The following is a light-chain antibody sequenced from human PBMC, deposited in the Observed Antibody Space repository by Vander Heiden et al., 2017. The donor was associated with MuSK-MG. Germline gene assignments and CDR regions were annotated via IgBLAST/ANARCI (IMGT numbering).Light chain of an antibody. CDR2: AAS. V-gene: IGKV1-39*01. CDR1: QSISSY. CDR3: HQSDSTPYT. Sequence: DIQMTQSPSSLSASVGDRVTITCRASQSISSYLNWYQQKPGKAPKLLIYAASSSQSGVPSRFSGSGSGTDFTLTISSLQPDDFATYYCHQSDSTPYTFGQGTKLEIK. J-gene: IGKJ2*01.